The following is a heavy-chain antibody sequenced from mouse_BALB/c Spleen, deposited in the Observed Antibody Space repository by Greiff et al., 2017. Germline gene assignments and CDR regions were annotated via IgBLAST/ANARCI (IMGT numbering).Heavy chain of an antibody. CDR1: GYTFTSYW. CDR2: INPSNGRT. J-gene: IGHJ3*01. Sequence: QVQLQQPGAELVKPGASVKLSCKASGYTFTSYWMHWVKQRPGQGLEWIGEINPSNGRTNYNEKFKSKATLTVDKSSSTAYMQLSSLTSEDSAVYYCARSYYDYDRGQAWFAYWGQGTLVTVSA. CDR3: ARSYYDYDRGQAWFAY. D-gene: IGHD2-4*01. V-gene: IGHV1S81*02.